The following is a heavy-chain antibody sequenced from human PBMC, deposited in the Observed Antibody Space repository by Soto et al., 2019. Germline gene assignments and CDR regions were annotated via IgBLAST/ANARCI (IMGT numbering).Heavy chain of an antibody. CDR3: ARTHIVVVTASYNWFDP. J-gene: IGHJ5*02. V-gene: IGHV1-69*13. D-gene: IGHD2-21*02. Sequence: SVKVSCKASGGTFSSYAISWVRQAPGQGLEWMGGIIPIFGTANYAQKFQGRVTITADESTSTAYMELSSLRSEDTAMYYCARTHIVVVTASYNWFDPWGQGTLVTVSS. CDR1: GGTFSSYA. CDR2: IIPIFGTA.